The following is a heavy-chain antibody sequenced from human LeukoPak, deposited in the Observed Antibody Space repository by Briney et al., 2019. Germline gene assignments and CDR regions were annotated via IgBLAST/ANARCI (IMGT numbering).Heavy chain of an antibody. CDR1: GFTFSDYY. J-gene: IGHJ4*02. V-gene: IGHV3-11*01. D-gene: IGHD1-26*01. CDR3: ARRSGSSSTPFDY. CDR2: ISSSGSTI. Sequence: GGSLRLYCAASGFTFSDYYMSWIRQAPGKGLEWVSYISSSGSTIYYADSVKGRFTISRDNAKNSLYLQMNSLRAEDTAVYYCARRSGSSSTPFDYWGQGTLVTVSS.